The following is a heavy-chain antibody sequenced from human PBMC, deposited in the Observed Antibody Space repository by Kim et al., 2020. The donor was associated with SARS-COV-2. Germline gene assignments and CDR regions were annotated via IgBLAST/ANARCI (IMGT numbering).Heavy chain of an antibody. Sequence: GGSLRLSCAASGFTFDDYAMHWVRQAPGKGLEWVSGISWNSGSIGYADSVKGRFTISRDNAKNSLYLQMNSLRAEDTALYYCAKAVAGTCFDYWGQGTLVTVSS. CDR1: GFTFDDYA. CDR2: ISWNSGSI. V-gene: IGHV3-9*01. CDR3: AKAVAGTCFDY. D-gene: IGHD6-19*01. J-gene: IGHJ4*02.